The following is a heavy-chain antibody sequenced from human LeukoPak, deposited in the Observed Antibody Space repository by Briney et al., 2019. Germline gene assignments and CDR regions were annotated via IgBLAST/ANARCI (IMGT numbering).Heavy chain of an antibody. V-gene: IGHV1-69*04. Sequence: SVNVSCEASRVTFSTYAISSVLQAPGQRLKWIGSIIPILGVANYPQTLQGRVTITADKSTSTAYMELSSLRSEDTGVYYCAGDPRDGYNSYDYWGQGTLVTVSS. CDR2: IIPILGVA. CDR3: AGDPRDGYNSYDY. J-gene: IGHJ4*02. CDR1: RVTFSTYA. D-gene: IGHD5-24*01.